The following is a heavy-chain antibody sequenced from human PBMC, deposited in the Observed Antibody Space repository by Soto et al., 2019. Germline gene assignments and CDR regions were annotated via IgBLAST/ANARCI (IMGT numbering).Heavy chain of an antibody. V-gene: IGHV4-34*01. CDR1: GGNFSDYY. CDR3: ARGRLGPSGYDLDH. Sequence: PSETMSLTCTVYGGNFSDYYWNWIRQNTGKGLEWVGEVTHRGSTNYNPSLKSRATISRDTSKSQFSLMLSSVTAADTAVYYCARGRLGPSGYDLDHWGQGTLVTVSS. CDR2: VTHRGST. D-gene: IGHD5-12*01. J-gene: IGHJ4*02.